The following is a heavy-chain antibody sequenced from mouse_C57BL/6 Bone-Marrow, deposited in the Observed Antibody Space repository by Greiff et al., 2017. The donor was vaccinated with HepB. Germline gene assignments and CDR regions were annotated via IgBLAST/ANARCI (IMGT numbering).Heavy chain of an antibody. J-gene: IGHJ2*01. D-gene: IGHD1-1*01. CDR1: GFTFSSYA. V-gene: IGHV5-4*01. CDR2: ISDGGSYT. CDR3: YYGSSYYDFDY. Sequence: EVQGVESGGGLVKPGGSLKLSCAASGFTFSSYAMSWVRQTPEKRLEWVATISDGGSYTYYPDNVKGRFTISRDNAKNNLYLQMSHLKSEDTAMYYYYYGSSYYDFDYWGQGTTLTVSS.